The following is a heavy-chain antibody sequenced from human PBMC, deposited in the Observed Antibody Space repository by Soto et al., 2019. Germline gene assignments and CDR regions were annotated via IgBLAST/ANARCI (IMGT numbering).Heavy chain of an antibody. Sequence: SQTLSLTCAISGDSVPSNTAAWNWIRSSPSRGLEWLGRTYYRSNWRHDYAVSVKSRITVNPDTSKHHFSLQLNSVTPDDTAVYYCERGVAGSGFVLWGQGTLVTVSS. CDR2: TYYRSNWRH. CDR3: ERGVAGSGFVL. J-gene: IGHJ4*02. D-gene: IGHD6-19*01. CDR1: GDSVPSNTAA. V-gene: IGHV6-1*01.